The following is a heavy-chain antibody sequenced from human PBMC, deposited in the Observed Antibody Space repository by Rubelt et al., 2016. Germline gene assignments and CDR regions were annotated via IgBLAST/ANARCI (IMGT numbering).Heavy chain of an antibody. CDR3: AKDSEMATHKGCCWFFDL. D-gene: IGHD5-24*01. J-gene: IGHJ2*01. V-gene: IGHV3-23*01. CDR2: VSGGGGRT. Sequence: QAPGRGLEWVSAVSGGGGRTYYPDSVRGRFTISRDNSKNTLFLQMNSLRAEDTAVYFCAKDSEMATHKGCCWFFDLWGRGTLVTVSS.